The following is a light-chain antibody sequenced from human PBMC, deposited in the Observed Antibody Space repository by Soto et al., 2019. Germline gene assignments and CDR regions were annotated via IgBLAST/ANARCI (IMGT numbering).Light chain of an antibody. CDR2: QAA. V-gene: IGKV3-20*01. J-gene: IGKJ1*01. CDR1: ETVSINN. Sequence: EIVLTQSPGTLYLSPGERATLSCRAAETVSINNVAWYQHRLGQPPRLLVYQAAVGAAGIPDRFSGSGSGTDFTLTITRLEPEDFAVYHCQQYGSSPWTFGQGTKVEIK. CDR3: QQYGSSPWT.